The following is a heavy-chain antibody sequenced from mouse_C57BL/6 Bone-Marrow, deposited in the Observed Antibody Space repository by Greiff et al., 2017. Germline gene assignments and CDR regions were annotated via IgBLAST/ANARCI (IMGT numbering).Heavy chain of an antibody. CDR2: ISDGGSYT. CDR1: GFTFSSYA. Sequence: EVKLVESGGGLVKPGGSLKLSCAASGFTFSSYAMSWVRQTPEKRLEWVATISDGGSYTSYPDTVMGRFTISRDNAKNNLYLQMSHLKSEDTAMYYCARERVYFPSRRPGATLTASS. J-gene: IGHJ2*01. CDR3: ARERVYFPS. V-gene: IGHV5-4*01.